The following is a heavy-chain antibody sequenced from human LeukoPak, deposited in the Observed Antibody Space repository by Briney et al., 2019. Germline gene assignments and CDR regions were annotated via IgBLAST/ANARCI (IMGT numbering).Heavy chain of an antibody. J-gene: IGHJ6*03. Sequence: SETLSLTCTISGGSVSDYYWSWIRQSPGKGLEWIGEINDNGSTNYNPSLKSRVTISVDTSKNQFSLKLSSVTDADTAVYYCARRPYYYDSSSYWGSYYYYCMDVWGKGTTVTISS. CDR3: ARRPYYYDSSSYWGSYYYYCMDV. CDR1: GGSVSDYY. CDR2: INDNGST. D-gene: IGHD3-22*01. V-gene: IGHV4-34*01.